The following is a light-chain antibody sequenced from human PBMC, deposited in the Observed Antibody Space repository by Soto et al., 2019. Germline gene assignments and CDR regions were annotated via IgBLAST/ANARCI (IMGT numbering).Light chain of an antibody. CDR2: DAS. V-gene: IGKV1-33*01. Sequence: DIQMTQSPSSLSASVGDRVTITCQASQAINNYLHWYQQKPGKAPKLLIYDASNLEKGAPSRFSGSGSGTDFTLDISSLQPEDVATYYCQHHHNLPHFGQGTKVDIK. CDR1: QAINNY. J-gene: IGKJ1*01. CDR3: QHHHNLPH.